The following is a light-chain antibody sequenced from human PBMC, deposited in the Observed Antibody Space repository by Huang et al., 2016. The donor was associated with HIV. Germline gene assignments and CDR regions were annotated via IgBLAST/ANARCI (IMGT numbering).Light chain of an antibody. CDR1: QSVSSN. CDR3: QQYNNWPPLFT. CDR2: GAS. J-gene: IGKJ3*01. V-gene: IGKV3-15*01. Sequence: EIVMTQSPATLSVSPGERATLSCRASQSVSSNLAWYQQKPGQAPRILIYGASTRATSIPARFSGSGSGTEFTLTISSLQSEDFAVYYCQQYNNWPPLFTFGPGTKVDIK.